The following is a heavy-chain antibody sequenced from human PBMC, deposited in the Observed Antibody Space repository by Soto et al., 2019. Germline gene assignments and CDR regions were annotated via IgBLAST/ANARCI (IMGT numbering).Heavy chain of an antibody. V-gene: IGHV5-51*01. J-gene: IGHJ3*02. Sequence: GESLKISCKGSVYSFTSYCIGWVRQMRVKGLEWRGIIYPCDSDTRYSPSFQGQVTISADKSISTAYMQWSSLKASDTAMYYCPRPIPDSSGYYCGAFDIRGQGTMVTVSS. D-gene: IGHD3-22*01. CDR3: PRPIPDSSGYYCGAFDI. CDR1: VYSFTSYC. CDR2: IYPCDSDT.